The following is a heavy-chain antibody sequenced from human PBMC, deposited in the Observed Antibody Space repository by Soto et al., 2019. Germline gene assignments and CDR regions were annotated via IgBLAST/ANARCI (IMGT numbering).Heavy chain of an antibody. CDR3: VHAYGWSNWPNEAFDV. Sequence: QITLKESGPTLVKPTQTLTLTCIFSGFSFSADGVGVGWIRQAPGKALEWLALIYWDDDTRYRPSLKSRLTITKDTSKKQVVLTMTNMYPVDTGTYYCVHAYGWSNWPNEAFDVWGQGTVVTVSS. J-gene: IGHJ3*01. CDR1: GFSFSADGVG. CDR2: IYWDDDT. D-gene: IGHD1-1*01. V-gene: IGHV2-5*02.